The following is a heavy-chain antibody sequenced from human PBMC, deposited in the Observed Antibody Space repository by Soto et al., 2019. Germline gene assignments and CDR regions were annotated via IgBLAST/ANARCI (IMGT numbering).Heavy chain of an antibody. Sequence: GSLRLSCAASGFTFSDYYMSWIRQAPGKGLEWVSYISSSGSTIYYADSVKGRFTISRDNAKNSLYLQMNSLRAEDTAVYYCARVTYCSGGSCPKILDYWGQGTRVTVSS. V-gene: IGHV3-11*01. CDR2: ISSSGSTI. CDR3: ARVTYCSGGSCPKILDY. D-gene: IGHD2-15*01. J-gene: IGHJ4*02. CDR1: GFTFSDYY.